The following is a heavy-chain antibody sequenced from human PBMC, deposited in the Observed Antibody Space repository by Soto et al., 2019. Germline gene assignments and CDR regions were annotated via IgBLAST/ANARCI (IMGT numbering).Heavy chain of an antibody. CDR2: LQTGGSHP. Sequence: EVQLVESGGGLVQPGGSLRLSCVASGFTFDYYWMHWVSQAPGEGLMLVSRLQTGGSHPDYADSVKGRFTSSRDNSKNTLYLQMKNLRAEDTAVYYCARGGDPDYWGQGTMVTVSS. D-gene: IGHD2-21*02. CDR1: GFTFDYYW. V-gene: IGHV3-74*01. CDR3: ARGGDPDY. J-gene: IGHJ4*02.